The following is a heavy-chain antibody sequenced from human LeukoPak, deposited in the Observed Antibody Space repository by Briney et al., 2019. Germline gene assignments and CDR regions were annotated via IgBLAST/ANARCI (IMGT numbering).Heavy chain of an antibody. J-gene: IGHJ4*02. CDR1: GFTFSSYG. CDR3: AKDRCSSTSCYSGGEN. CDR2: ISYDGSNK. Sequence: GGSLRLSCAASGFTFSSYGMHWVRQAPGKGLEWVAVISYDGSNKYYADSVKGRFTISRDNSKNTLYLQMNSLRAEDTAVYYCAKDRCSSTSCYSGGENWGQGTLVTVSS. V-gene: IGHV3-30*18. D-gene: IGHD2-2*01.